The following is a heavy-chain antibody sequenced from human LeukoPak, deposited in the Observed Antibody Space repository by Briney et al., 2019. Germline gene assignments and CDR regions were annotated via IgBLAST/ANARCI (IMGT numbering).Heavy chain of an antibody. Sequence: GSLRLSCAGSGFNFSRYDKHWVRQLPGKYFEWVSAIGTTGDTYYPGSVKGRFTISRDNAKNSLYLQMNSLRAEDTAVYYCAREGGYSSSWSAPWPNWFDPWGQGTLVTVSS. V-gene: IGHV3-13*01. CDR2: IGTTGDT. J-gene: IGHJ5*02. CDR3: AREGGYSSSWSAPWPNWFDP. CDR1: GFNFSRYD. D-gene: IGHD6-13*01.